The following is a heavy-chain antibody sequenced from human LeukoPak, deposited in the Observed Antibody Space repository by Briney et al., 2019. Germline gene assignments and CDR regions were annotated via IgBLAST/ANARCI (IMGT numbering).Heavy chain of an antibody. J-gene: IGHJ6*03. CDR1: GGSISSGSYY. V-gene: IGHV4-61*02. CDR2: IYTSGST. CDR3: AREENYYYYMDV. Sequence: SETLSLTCTVSGGSISSGSYYWSWIRQPAGKGLEWIGRIYTSGSTNYNPSLKSRVTMSVDTSKNQFSLKLSSVTAADTAVYYCAREENYYYYMDVWGKGTTVTVSS.